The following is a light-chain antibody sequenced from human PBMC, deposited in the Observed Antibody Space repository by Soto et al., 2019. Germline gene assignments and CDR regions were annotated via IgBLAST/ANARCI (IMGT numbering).Light chain of an antibody. J-gene: IGKJ1*01. CDR2: DAF. Sequence: DIPMTQSPSTLSASVGDRVTISCRASQSINNWLAWYQQKPGKAPKLLISDAFNLQSGVPSRFSGSASGTEFTLTISSLQPDDFATYYCQQYNGYSSTFGQGTKVEIK. CDR3: QQYNGYSST. CDR1: QSINNW. V-gene: IGKV1-5*01.